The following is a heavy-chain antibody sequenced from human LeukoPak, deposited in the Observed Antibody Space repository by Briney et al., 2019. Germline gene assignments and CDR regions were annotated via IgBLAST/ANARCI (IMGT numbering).Heavy chain of an antibody. Sequence: GGSLRLSCAASGFTFSSYSMNWVRQAPGKGLEWVSSISSSSSYIYYADSVKGRFTISRDNAKNSLYLQMNSLRAEDTAVYYCARDLIIWGASLLGAFDIWGQGTMVTVSS. CDR2: ISSSSSYI. J-gene: IGHJ3*02. D-gene: IGHD3-16*01. CDR3: ARDLIIWGASLLGAFDI. V-gene: IGHV3-21*01. CDR1: GFTFSSYS.